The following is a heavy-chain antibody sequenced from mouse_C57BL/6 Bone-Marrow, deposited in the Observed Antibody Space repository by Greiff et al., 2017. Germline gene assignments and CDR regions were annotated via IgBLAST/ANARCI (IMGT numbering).Heavy chain of an antibody. CDR2: ISGGGGNT. CDR3: ARPVITTVVATDYAMDY. V-gene: IGHV5-9*01. CDR1: GFTFSSYT. Sequence: EVHLVESGGGLVKPGGSLKLSCAASGFTFSSYTMSWVRQTPEKRLEWVATISGGGGNTYYPDSVKGRFTISRDNAKNTLYLQMSSLRSEDTALYYCARPVITTVVATDYAMDYWGQGTSVTVSS. J-gene: IGHJ4*01. D-gene: IGHD1-1*01.